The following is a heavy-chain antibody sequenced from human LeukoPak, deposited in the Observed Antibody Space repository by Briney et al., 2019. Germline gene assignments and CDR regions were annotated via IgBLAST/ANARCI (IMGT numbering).Heavy chain of an antibody. D-gene: IGHD3-10*01. CDR1: GFTFSSYS. CDR2: ISSSSSTI. CDR3: AREDRYYYGSGDNWFDP. V-gene: IGHV3-48*01. J-gene: IGHJ5*02. Sequence: GGSLRLSCAASGFTFSSYSMNWVRQAPGKGLEWVSYISSSSSTIYYADSVKGRFTISRDNAKNSLYLQMNSLRAEDTAVYYCAREDRYYYGSGDNWFDPWGQGTLVTVSS.